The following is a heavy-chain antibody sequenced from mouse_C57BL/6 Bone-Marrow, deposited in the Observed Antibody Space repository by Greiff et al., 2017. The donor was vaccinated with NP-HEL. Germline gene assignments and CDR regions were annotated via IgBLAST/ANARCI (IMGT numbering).Heavy chain of an antibody. Sequence: VKLQQPGAELVMPGASVKLSCKASGYTFTSYWMHWVKQRPGQGLEWIGEIDPSDSYTNYNQKFKGKSTLTVDKSSSTAYMQLSSLTAEDSAVYYCARIYYGSSSSWFAYWGQGTLVTVSA. D-gene: IGHD1-1*01. CDR2: IDPSDSYT. J-gene: IGHJ3*01. V-gene: IGHV1-69*01. CDR3: ARIYYGSSSSWFAY. CDR1: GYTFTSYW.